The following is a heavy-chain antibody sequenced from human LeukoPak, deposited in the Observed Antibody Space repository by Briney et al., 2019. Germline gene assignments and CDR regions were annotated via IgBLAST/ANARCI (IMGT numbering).Heavy chain of an antibody. J-gene: IGHJ4*02. CDR1: GFTFSTYT. CDR3: AIDPNWGTHS. CDR2: IGSSGGGI. V-gene: IGHV3-23*01. Sequence: GGSLRLSCAASGFTFSTYTMYWVRHPPGKRLEWVSIIGSSGGGIHYADSVKGRFTISRDNSKNALYLRMNSLRVEDTAVYYCAIDPNWGTHSWGQGVLVTVSS. D-gene: IGHD7-27*01.